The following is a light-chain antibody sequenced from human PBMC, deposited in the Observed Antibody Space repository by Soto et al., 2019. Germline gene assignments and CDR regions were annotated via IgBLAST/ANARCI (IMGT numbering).Light chain of an antibody. CDR2: QDR. V-gene: IGLV3-1*01. CDR3: QAWDSSTVV. Sequence: SYELTQPPSVSVSPGQTASITCSGDKLGDKYACWHQQKPGQSPVLVIYQDRKRPSGTPERFSGSNSGNTATLTISGTQAMDEADYYCQAWDSSTVVFGGGTKVTVL. CDR1: KLGDKY. J-gene: IGLJ2*01.